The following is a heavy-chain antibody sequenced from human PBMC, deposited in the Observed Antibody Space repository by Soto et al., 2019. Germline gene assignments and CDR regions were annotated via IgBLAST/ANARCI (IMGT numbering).Heavy chain of an antibody. V-gene: IGHV3-30*18. J-gene: IGHJ4*02. Sequence: QVQLVESGGGVVQPGRSLSLSCAASGFTFRNYVMHWVRQAPGKGLEWVAVISSDGSNKYYADSVKGRFTISRDNSKNTLYLQMNSLRIEDTAVYYCTKDRATHRNYWGQGTLVTVPS. CDR3: TKDRATHRNY. CDR1: GFTFRNYV. D-gene: IGHD5-12*01. CDR2: ISSDGSNK.